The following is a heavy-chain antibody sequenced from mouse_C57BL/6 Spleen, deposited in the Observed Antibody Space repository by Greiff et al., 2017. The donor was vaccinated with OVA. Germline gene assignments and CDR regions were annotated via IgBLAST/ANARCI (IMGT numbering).Heavy chain of an antibody. V-gene: IGHV1-4*01. Sequence: QVQLQQSGAELARPGASVKMSCKASGYTFTSYTMHWVKQRPGQGLEWIGYINPSSGYTKYNQKFKDKATLTADKSSSTAYMQLSSLTSEDSAVYYCARSGTRAYYFDYWGQGTTLTVSS. D-gene: IGHD3-1*01. CDR3: ARSGTRAYYFDY. CDR1: GYTFTSYT. CDR2: INPSSGYT. J-gene: IGHJ2*01.